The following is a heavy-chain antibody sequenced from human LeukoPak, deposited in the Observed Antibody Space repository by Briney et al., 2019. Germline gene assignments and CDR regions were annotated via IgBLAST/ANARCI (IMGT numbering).Heavy chain of an antibody. V-gene: IGHV4-61*02. CDR3: ARGDCGGDCYTKYFQH. Sequence: SQTLSLTCTVSGGSISSGSYYWSWIRQPAGKGLEWIGRIYTSGSTNYNPSLKSRVTISLDTSKNQFSLKLSSVTAADTAVYYCARGDCGGDCYTKYFQHWGQGTLVTVSS. D-gene: IGHD2-21*02. CDR2: IYTSGST. CDR1: GGSISSGSYY. J-gene: IGHJ1*01.